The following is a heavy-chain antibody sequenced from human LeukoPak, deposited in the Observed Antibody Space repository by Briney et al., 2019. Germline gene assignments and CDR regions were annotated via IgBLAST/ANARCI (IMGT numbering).Heavy chain of an antibody. V-gene: IGHV4-59*01. CDR1: GGSISSFY. Sequence: SETLSLTCTVSGGSISSFYWSWIRQPPGKGLEWIGNIHYSGSTNYNPSLNSRVTISVDTSKSHFSLNLSAVTAADTAVYYCARFYSSSWPRRYKFDYWGQGTLVTVSS. CDR3: ARFYSSSWPRRYKFDY. D-gene: IGHD6-13*01. J-gene: IGHJ4*02. CDR2: IHYSGST.